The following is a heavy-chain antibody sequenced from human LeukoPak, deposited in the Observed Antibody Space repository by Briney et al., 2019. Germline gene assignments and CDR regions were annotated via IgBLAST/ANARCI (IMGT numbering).Heavy chain of an antibody. V-gene: IGHV1-69*13. CDR1: GGTFSSYA. J-gene: IGHJ3*02. CDR3: ARDPRDTSAFDI. CDR2: IIPIFGTA. Sequence: ASVKVSCKASGGTFSSYAISWVRQAPGQGLEWMGGIIPIFGTANYAQKFQGRVTITADESTSTAYMELSSLRSEDTAVYYCARDPRDTSAFDIWGQGTMVTVSS. D-gene: IGHD5-18*01.